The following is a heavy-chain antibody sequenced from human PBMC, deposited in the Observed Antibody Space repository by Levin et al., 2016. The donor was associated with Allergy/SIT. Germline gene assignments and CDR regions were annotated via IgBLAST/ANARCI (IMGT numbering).Heavy chain of an antibody. Sequence: SETLSLTCTVSGGSISSGSYYWSWIRQPAGKGLEWIGRIHTTGSTKYNPSLKSRVTISVDTSRNQFSLKLSSVTAADTAVFYCARQRISGNWGEPFDSWGQGTLVTVSS. D-gene: IGHD3-22*01. J-gene: IGHJ4*02. CDR2: IHTTGST. CDR3: ARQRISGNWGEPFDS. V-gene: IGHV4-61*02. CDR1: GGSISSGSYY.